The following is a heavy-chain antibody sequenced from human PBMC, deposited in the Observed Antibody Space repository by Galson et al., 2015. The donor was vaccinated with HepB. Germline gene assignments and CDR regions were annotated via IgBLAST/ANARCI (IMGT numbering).Heavy chain of an antibody. J-gene: IGHJ3*02. D-gene: IGHD3-22*01. V-gene: IGHV3-33*01. CDR1: GFSFSSYG. CDR3: ARDSRSYYDSGLDASDI. Sequence: SLRLSCAASGFSFSSYGMHWVRQAPGKGLEWVALIWFDGTNKYYADSVKGRFTISRDNSKNTLYLQMNSLRAEDTALYYCARDSRSYYDSGLDASDIWGQGTMVTVSS. CDR2: IWFDGTNK.